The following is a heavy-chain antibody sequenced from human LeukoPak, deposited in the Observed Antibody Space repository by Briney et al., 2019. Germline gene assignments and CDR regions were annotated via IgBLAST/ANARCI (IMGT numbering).Heavy chain of an antibody. D-gene: IGHD4-17*01. V-gene: IGHV3-23*01. J-gene: IGHJ5*02. CDR2: INSDGTT. Sequence: GGSLRLPCAASGFTFSSYVMSWVRQAPGKGLEGVSIINSDGTTYYADSVKGRFTISRDNSKNTLYLQINSLRAEDTAIYYCMKYKTTVTTRAAFDPWGQGTLVTVSS. CDR3: MKYKTTVTTRAAFDP. CDR1: GFTFSSYV.